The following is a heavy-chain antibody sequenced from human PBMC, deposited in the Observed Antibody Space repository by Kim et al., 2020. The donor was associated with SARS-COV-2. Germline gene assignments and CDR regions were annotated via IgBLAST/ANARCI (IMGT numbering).Heavy chain of an antibody. J-gene: IGHJ4*02. CDR3: ARDLYYASGSWGRN. V-gene: IGHV3-33*01. D-gene: IGHD3-10*01. Sequence: GGSLRLSCAASGFTFSSYGMHWVRQAPGKGLEWVAVIWYDGSNKYYADSVKGRFTISRDNSKNTLYLQMNSLRAEDTAVYYCARDLYYASGSWGRNWGQGTLVTVSS. CDR2: IWYDGSNK. CDR1: GFTFSSYG.